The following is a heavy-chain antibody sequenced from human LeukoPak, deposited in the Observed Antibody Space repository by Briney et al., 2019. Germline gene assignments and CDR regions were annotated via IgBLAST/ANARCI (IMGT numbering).Heavy chain of an antibody. CDR2: IWYDGSNK. Sequence: GSLRLSCAASGFTFSSYGMHWVRQAPGQGLEWVAVIWYDGSNKYYADSVKGRFTISRDNSKNTLYLQMNSLRAEDTAVYYCAKDRGSYYYDSSGYHYFDYWGQGTLVTVSS. D-gene: IGHD3-22*01. CDR1: GFTFSSYG. V-gene: IGHV3-33*06. J-gene: IGHJ4*02. CDR3: AKDRGSYYYDSSGYHYFDY.